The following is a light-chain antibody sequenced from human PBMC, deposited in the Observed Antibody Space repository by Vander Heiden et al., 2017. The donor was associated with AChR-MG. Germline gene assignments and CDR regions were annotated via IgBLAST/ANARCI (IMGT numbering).Light chain of an antibody. CDR2: AAS. J-gene: IGKJ3*01. Sequence: IQMTQSPSSLSASVEEGVPITCRARQSIASYLNWYQQKLGKAPKLLIYAASHLESEVPSRFSGSGSGTDFTLTISSLQPEDFATYYCQQCDTTPLTFGHGTKVDIK. V-gene: IGKV1-39*01. CDR1: QSIASY. CDR3: QQCDTTPLT.